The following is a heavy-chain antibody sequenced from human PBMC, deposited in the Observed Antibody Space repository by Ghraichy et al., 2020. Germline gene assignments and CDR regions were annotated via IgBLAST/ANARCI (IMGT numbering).Heavy chain of an antibody. J-gene: IGHJ1*01. CDR1: GGSVSSGSYY. CDR2: IYYSGST. V-gene: IGHV4-61*01. D-gene: IGHD6-13*01. Sequence: SETLSLTCTVSGGSVSSGSYYWSWIRQPPGKGLEWIGYIYYSGSTNYNPSLKSRVTISVDTSKNQFSLKLSSVTAADTAVYYCASTLRGSSWYSAEYFQHWGQGTLVTVSS. CDR3: ASTLRGSSWYSAEYFQH.